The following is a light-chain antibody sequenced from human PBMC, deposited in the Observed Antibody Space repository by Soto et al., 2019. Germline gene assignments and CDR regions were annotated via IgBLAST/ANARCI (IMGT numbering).Light chain of an antibody. CDR1: VGFYGL. CDR3: SLDAGSSIYV. Sequence: ALTQPASVSGSPGQSITMSCTDVGFYGLVSWYQQHPGKVPKLMIYDVSKRPSGVSERFSGSKSGNTAYLTISVLQADDEADYYCSLDAGSSIYVFGTGTKVTVL. J-gene: IGLJ1*01. V-gene: IGLV2-23*02. CDR2: DVS.